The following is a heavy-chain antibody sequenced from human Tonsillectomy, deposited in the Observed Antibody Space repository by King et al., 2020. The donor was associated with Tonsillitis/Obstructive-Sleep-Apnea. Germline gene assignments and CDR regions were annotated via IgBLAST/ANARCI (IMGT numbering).Heavy chain of an antibody. CDR2: INSDGSST. J-gene: IGHJ3*02. CDR1: GFTFSSHW. CDR3: ARAVMGAFDI. V-gene: IGHV3-74*01. Sequence: VQLVESGGGLVQPGGSLRLSCAASGFTFSSHWMHWVRQAPGKGLVWVSRINSDGSSTIYADSVKGRVTISRDNAENTLYLQMDSLRAEDTAVYYWARAVMGAFDIWGQGKMVTVSS. D-gene: IGHD2-21*01.